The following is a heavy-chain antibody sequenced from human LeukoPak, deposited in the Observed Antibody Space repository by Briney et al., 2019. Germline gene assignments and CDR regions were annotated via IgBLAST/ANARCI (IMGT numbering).Heavy chain of an antibody. Sequence: AGGSLRLSCAASGFTFSSYAMHWVRQAPGKGLEYVSAISSNGGSTYYANSVKGRFTISRDNAKNSLYLQMNSLRAEDTAVYYCARGGHYDFWSGYSPRAFDYWGQGTLVTVSS. CDR3: ARGGHYDFWSGYSPRAFDY. D-gene: IGHD3-3*01. V-gene: IGHV3-64*01. CDR2: ISSNGGST. CDR1: GFTFSSYA. J-gene: IGHJ4*02.